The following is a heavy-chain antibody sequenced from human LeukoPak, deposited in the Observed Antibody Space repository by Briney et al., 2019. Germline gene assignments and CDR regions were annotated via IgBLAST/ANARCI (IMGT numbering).Heavy chain of an antibody. CDR1: GYTFINNW. J-gene: IGHJ5*02. CDR2: INPTGSRT. V-gene: IGHV1-46*01. Sequence: ASVKVSCKASGYTFINNWMHWVRQAPGQGLEWVGLINPTGSRTLYAQKFQGRATMTRDMSTSTDYMELSSLRSEDTAIYYCARDNSVGGIAWWFDPWGQGTLVTVSS. CDR3: ARDNSVGGIAWWFDP. D-gene: IGHD3-10*01.